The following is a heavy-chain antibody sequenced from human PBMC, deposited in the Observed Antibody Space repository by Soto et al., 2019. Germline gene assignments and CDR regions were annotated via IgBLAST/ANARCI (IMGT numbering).Heavy chain of an antibody. V-gene: IGHV1-46*01. D-gene: IGHD3-9*01. J-gene: IGHJ4*02. CDR1: GYTFTSYY. CDR2: INPSGGST. Sequence: ASVKVSCKASGYTFTSYYMHWVRQAPGQGLEWMGIINPSGGSTSYAQKFQGRVTMTRDTSTSTVYMELSSLRSEDTAVYYCARDLNSIYDILTGGIDYWGKGTLVTV. CDR3: ARDLNSIYDILTGGIDY.